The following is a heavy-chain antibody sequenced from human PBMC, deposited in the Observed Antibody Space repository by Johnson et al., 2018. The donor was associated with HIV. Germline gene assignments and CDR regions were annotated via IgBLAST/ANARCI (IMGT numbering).Heavy chain of an antibody. CDR3: ARGADPGIAAALV. V-gene: IGHV3-20*04. J-gene: IGHJ3*01. D-gene: IGHD6-13*01. Sequence: VQLVESGGGVVQPGRSLRLSCAASGFTFSSYGMHWVRQAPGKGLEWVSGINWNGGSTGYADSVKGRFTISRDNAKNSLYLQMNSLRAEDTALYYCARGADPGIAAALVWGQGTMVTVSS. CDR1: GFTFSSYG. CDR2: INWNGGST.